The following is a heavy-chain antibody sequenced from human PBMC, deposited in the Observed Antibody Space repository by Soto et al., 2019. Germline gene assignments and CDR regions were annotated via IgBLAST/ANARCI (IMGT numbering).Heavy chain of an antibody. Sequence: TLSLTCTVSGGSVSSGSYYWSWIRQPPGKGLEWIGYIYYSGSTNYNPSLKSRVTISVDTSKNQFSLKLSSVTAADTAVYYCARGPPRRNDCGGDCYYFQHWGQGTLVTVSS. CDR1: GGSVSSGSYY. J-gene: IGHJ1*01. V-gene: IGHV4-61*01. CDR2: IYYSGST. CDR3: ARGPPRRNDCGGDCYYFQH. D-gene: IGHD2-21*02.